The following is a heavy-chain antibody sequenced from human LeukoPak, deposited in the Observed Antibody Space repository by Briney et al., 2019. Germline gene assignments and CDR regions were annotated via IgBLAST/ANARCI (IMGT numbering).Heavy chain of an antibody. CDR3: SRGLDSRKLGY. Sequence: PSETLSLTCTVPGAPFSSGDQYWHWIRQSPGKGLEWIGSICSSGMLYNNPSLESRVTISIDTSKNQFSLNLNSVTAADTAVYFCSRGLDSRKLGYWGQGTLVTVSS. CDR2: ICSSGML. CDR1: GAPFSSGDQY. J-gene: IGHJ4*02. D-gene: IGHD3-22*01. V-gene: IGHV4-31*03.